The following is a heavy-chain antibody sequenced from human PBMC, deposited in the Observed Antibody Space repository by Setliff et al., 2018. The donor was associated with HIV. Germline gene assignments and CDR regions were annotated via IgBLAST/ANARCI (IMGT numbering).Heavy chain of an antibody. CDR1: GYTFIGHY. V-gene: IGHV1-2*02. CDR2: INPNSGDT. D-gene: IGHD3-22*01. J-gene: IGHJ4*02. CDR3: ARAYYHDSSGYQGLDY. Sequence: ASVKVSCKASGYTFIGHYIHWVRQAPGQGLEWMGWINPNSGDTKYAQKFQDRVTMTTDTSASTGYMELRSLRSDDTAVYYCARAYYHDSSGYQGLDYWGQGTLVTVSS.